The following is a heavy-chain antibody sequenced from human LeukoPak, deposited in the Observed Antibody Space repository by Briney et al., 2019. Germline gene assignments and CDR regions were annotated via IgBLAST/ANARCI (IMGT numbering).Heavy chain of an antibody. D-gene: IGHD6-13*01. CDR2: INPNSGGT. CDR3: ARDRLAAAGSGG. V-gene: IGHV1-2*06. J-gene: IGHJ4*02. CDR1: GYTFTGYY. Sequence: GASVRVSCTASGYTFTGYYIHWVRQAHGQGLEWMGRINPNSGGTNYAQEFQGTVTMTRDTSINTAYMELSRLTSDDTAVYYCARDRLAAAGSGGWGQGTLVTVSS.